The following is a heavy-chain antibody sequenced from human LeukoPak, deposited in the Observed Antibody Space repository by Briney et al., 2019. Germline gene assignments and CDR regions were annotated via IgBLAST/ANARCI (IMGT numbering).Heavy chain of an antibody. CDR2: ISHTGATT. CDR3: ARVGDWNDLVY. V-gene: IGHV4-59*01. Sequence: RPSETLSLTCTVSGGSISPYYWSWIRQPPGKGLEWIGYISHTGATTNYKPSLKSRVTISVDRSKNQFSLKLNSVTAADTAVYYCARVGDWNDLVYWGQGTLVTVSS. D-gene: IGHD1-1*01. J-gene: IGHJ4*02. CDR1: GGSISPYY.